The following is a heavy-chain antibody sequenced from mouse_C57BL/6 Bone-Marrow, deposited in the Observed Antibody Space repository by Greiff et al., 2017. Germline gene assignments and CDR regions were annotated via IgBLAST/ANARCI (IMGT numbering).Heavy chain of an antibody. CDR3: ALMRVTTGFAY. CDR1: EYEFPSHD. D-gene: IGHD2-2*01. J-gene: IGHJ3*01. Sequence: EVKLMESGGGLVQPGESLKLSCESNEYEFPSHDMSWVRKTPEKRLELVAAINSDGGSTYYPDTMERRFIISRDNTKKTLYLQMSSLRSEDTALYYCALMRVTTGFAYWGQGTLVTVSA. CDR2: INSDGGST. V-gene: IGHV5-2*01.